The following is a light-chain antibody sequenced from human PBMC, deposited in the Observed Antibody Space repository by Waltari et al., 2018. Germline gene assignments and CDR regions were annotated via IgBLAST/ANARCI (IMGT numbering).Light chain of an antibody. CDR3: QQRSDLLT. CDR2: DAS. CDR1: QSISSY. Sequence: EIVLTQSPATLSLSLGERATLSCRASQSISSYLAWYQQKPGQGPRLLIYDASNRAAGVPARFSGSGSGTDFTLTINNLDPEDFAVYYCQQRSDLLTFGGGTKVDIK. J-gene: IGKJ4*01. V-gene: IGKV3-11*01.